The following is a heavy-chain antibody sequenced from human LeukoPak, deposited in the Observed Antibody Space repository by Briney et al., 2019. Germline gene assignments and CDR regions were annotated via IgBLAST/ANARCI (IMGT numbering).Heavy chain of an antibody. Sequence: SETLSLTCTVSGGSISSYYWSWVRQPPGKGLEGIGLVYYTGSTNYSPSLKSRVTISVDTSKNQFSLKLRSVTAADTAVYYCARISSSNWYNERGAFDVWGQGTMVTVSS. CDR2: VYYTGST. CDR1: GGSISSYY. V-gene: IGHV4-59*01. D-gene: IGHD6-13*01. J-gene: IGHJ3*01. CDR3: ARISSSNWYNERGAFDV.